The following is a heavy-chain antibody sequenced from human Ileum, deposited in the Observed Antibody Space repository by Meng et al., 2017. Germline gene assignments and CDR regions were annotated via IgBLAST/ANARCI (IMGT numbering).Heavy chain of an antibody. CDR1: GGSISISNW. Sequence: QVQLQESGPGLGKPPGTLPRTCAVAGGSISISNWWTWVRPPPGKGLEWIGEIYHTGGTNYNPSLKRRVTISVDKSKNQFSLEVTSVTAADTAVYYCARVRCASVSCYGDSYFDYWGQGILVTVSS. CDR2: IYHTGGT. J-gene: IGHJ4*02. CDR3: ARVRCASVSCYGDSYFDY. V-gene: IGHV4-4*03. D-gene: IGHD2-15*01.